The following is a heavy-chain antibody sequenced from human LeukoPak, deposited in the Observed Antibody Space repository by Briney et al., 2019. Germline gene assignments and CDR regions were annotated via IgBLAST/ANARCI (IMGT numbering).Heavy chain of an antibody. Sequence: GGSLRLSCAASGFTFSSYGMHWVRQAPGKGLEWVAVIWYDGSNKYYADSVKGRFTISRDNSKNTLYLQMNSLRAEDTAVYYCAREGNPSKYYYDSSAKGGFDYWGQGTLVTVSS. D-gene: IGHD3-22*01. J-gene: IGHJ4*02. CDR1: GFTFSSYG. CDR2: IWYDGSNK. CDR3: AREGNPSKYYYDSSAKGGFDY. V-gene: IGHV3-33*01.